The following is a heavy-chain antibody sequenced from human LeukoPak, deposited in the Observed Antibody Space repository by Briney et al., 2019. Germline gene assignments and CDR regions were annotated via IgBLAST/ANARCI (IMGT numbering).Heavy chain of an antibody. Sequence: PGGSLRLSCAASGFTFNNAWMNWVRQAPGKGLEWGSYISSSGSTIYYADSVKGRFTISRDNSKNTLYLQMNSLRAEGTAVYYCAKVATMIVVVIDDAFDIWGQGTMVTVSS. CDR3: AKVATMIVVVIDDAFDI. J-gene: IGHJ3*02. V-gene: IGHV3-48*01. CDR2: ISSSGSTI. D-gene: IGHD3-22*01. CDR1: GFTFNNAW.